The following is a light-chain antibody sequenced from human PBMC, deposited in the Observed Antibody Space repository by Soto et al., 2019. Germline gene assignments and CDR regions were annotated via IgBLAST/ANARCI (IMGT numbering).Light chain of an antibody. CDR1: SSDVGGYNY. CDR2: DVS. J-gene: IGLJ1*01. Sequence: QSVLTQPRSVSGSPGQSVTISCTGTSSDVGGYNYVSWYQQHPGKAPELMIYDVSKRPSGVPDRCSGSKSGNTASLTISGLQAEDEADYYCCSYAGSYTEVFGTGTKVTVL. CDR3: CSYAGSYTEV. V-gene: IGLV2-11*01.